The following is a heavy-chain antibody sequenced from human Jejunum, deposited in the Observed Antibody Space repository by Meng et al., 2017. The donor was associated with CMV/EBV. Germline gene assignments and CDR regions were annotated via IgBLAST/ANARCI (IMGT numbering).Heavy chain of an antibody. CDR2: INHSGST. D-gene: IGHD2-2*01. J-gene: IGHJ4*02. CDR3: ARGSGCSSTSCRHRGYYFDY. V-gene: IGHV4-34*01. Sequence: GYYWSWSRQHPGKGLEWIGEINHSGSTNYDPSLKSQVTISVDTSKNQFSLKLSSVTAADTAVYYCARGSGCSSTSCRHRGYYFDYWGQGTLVTVSS. CDR1: GYY.